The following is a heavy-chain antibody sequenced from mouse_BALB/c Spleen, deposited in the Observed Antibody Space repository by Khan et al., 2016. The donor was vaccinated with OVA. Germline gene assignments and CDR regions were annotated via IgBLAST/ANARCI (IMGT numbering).Heavy chain of an antibody. V-gene: IGHV2-4*02. CDR3: ARKRGVHYNMDY. Sequence: QVQLKQSGPGLVQPSQSLSITCTVSGFSLTNYGVHWVRQPPGKGLEWLGLIWSGGSTDYNAAFISRLSITKDNTKSQVFFKRNSLQADDTAIYYCARKRGVHYNMDYWGQGTSVTVSS. CDR1: GFSLTNYG. CDR2: IWSGGST. J-gene: IGHJ4*01.